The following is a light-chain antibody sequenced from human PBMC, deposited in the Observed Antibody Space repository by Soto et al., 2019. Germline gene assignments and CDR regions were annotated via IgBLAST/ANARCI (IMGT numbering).Light chain of an antibody. Sequence: DIVLTQSPATLSSSPGERATLSCRASQSVSSNLGWYQQDPGQAPRLLIFDASNRAHGVPARFRGRGSGPAVTLTIISREPEDVFVYYCQQQSDWHRTFGGGTKVDIK. CDR1: QSVSSN. V-gene: IGKV3D-11*02. J-gene: IGKJ4*01. CDR3: QQQSDWHRT. CDR2: DAS.